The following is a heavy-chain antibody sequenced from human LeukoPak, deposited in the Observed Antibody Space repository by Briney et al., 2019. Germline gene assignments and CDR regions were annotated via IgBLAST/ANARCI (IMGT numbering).Heavy chain of an antibody. CDR2: IYSGGST. D-gene: IGHD3-22*01. CDR3: ARCNGDYDSSGYYRNVYYYYYGLDV. Sequence: PGGSLRLSCAASGFTVSSNYMSWVRQAPGKGLEWVSVIYSGGSTYYADSVKGRFTISRDNSNNTLYLQMNSLKAEDTSVYYCARCNGDYDSSGYYRNVYYYYYGLDVWGQGTTVTVSS. J-gene: IGHJ6*02. CDR1: GFTVSSNY. V-gene: IGHV3-53*01.